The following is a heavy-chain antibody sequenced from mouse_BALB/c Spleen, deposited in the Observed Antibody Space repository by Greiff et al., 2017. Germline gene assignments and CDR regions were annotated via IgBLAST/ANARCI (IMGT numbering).Heavy chain of an antibody. CDR2: INPYNGDT. CDR1: GYSFTGYF. V-gene: IGHV1-20*02. J-gene: IGHJ4*01. D-gene: IGHD2-3*01. CDR3: ARDDGYDYDAMDY. Sequence: VQLQQSGPELVKPGASVKISCKASGYSFTGYFMNWVMQSHGKSLEWIGRINPYNGDTFYNQKFKGKATLTVDKSSSTAHMELRSLASEDSAVYYCARDDGYDYDAMDYWGQGTSVTVSS.